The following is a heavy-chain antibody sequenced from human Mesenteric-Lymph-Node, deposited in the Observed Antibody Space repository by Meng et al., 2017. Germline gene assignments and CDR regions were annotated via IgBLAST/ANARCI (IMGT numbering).Heavy chain of an antibody. CDR3: ARAPRGLVGDLWFGELLGHGMDV. J-gene: IGHJ6*02. V-gene: IGHV1-2*02. CDR2: INPNSGGT. CDR1: GYTFTGYY. Sequence: ASVKVSCKASGYTFTGYYMHWVRQAPGQGREWMGWINPNSGGTNYAQKFQGRVTMTRDTSISTAYMELSRLRSDDTAVYYCARAPRGLVGDLWFGELLGHGMDVWGQGTTVTVSS. D-gene: IGHD3-10*01.